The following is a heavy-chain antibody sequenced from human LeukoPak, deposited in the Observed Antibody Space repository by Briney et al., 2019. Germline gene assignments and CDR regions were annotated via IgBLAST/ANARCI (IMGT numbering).Heavy chain of an antibody. V-gene: IGHV3-53*01. Sequence: GGSLRLSCAASGFTVSSNYMSWVRQAPGKGLEWVSVIYSGGSTYYADSVKGRFTISRDNSKNTLYLQMNSLRAEDTAVYYCARGEYYYDSSGGYYFDYWGQGTLVTVSS. CDR3: ARGEYYYDSSGGYYFDY. J-gene: IGHJ4*02. D-gene: IGHD3-22*01. CDR1: GFTVSSNY. CDR2: IYSGGST.